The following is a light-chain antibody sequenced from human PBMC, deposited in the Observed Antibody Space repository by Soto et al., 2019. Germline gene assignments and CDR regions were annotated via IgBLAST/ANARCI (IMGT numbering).Light chain of an antibody. CDR3: HRFGTSPKT. CDR2: GVS. Sequence: EIVLTQSPGTLSLSPGERATLSCRASQSVSSSYLAWYQHKPGQAPRLLIYGVSSRATGIPDRFSGSGSGTHFPLTISRLEPEEFAVYYCHRFGTSPKTFGQGTKVEIK. V-gene: IGKV3-20*01. CDR1: QSVSSSY. J-gene: IGKJ1*01.